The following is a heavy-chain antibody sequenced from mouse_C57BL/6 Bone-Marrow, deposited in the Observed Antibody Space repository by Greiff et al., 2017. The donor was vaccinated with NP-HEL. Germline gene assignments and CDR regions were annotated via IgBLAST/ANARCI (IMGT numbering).Heavy chain of an antibody. V-gene: IGHV14-4*01. D-gene: IGHD1-1*01. CDR1: GFNIKDDY. J-gene: IGHJ1*03. CDR2: IDPENGDT. CDR3: TFTTVVAPDG. Sequence: VQLQQSGAELVRPGASVKLSCTASGFNIKDDYMHWVKQRPEQGLEWIGWIDPENGDTEYASKFQGKATITADTSSNTAYLQLSSLTSEDTAVYYCTFTTVVAPDGWGTGTTVTVSS.